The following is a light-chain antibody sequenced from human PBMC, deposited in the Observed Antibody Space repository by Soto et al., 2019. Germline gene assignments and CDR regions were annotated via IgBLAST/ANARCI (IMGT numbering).Light chain of an antibody. V-gene: IGKV3-15*01. J-gene: IGKJ2*01. CDR1: LSVSSD. Sequence: ERVMTQSPATLSVSPGERATLSCRASLSVSSDLAWYQQKPGQAPRLLIYGASTRATGIPARFSGSGSGTEFTLTISSLQSEDFAVYYCQQYNNWPRTFGQGTKLEIK. CDR3: QQYNNWPRT. CDR2: GAS.